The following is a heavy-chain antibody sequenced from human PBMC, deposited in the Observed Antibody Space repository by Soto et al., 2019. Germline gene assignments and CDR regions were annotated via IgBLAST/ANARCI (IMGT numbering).Heavy chain of an antibody. V-gene: IGHV4-39*01. D-gene: IGHD3-22*01. CDR2: IHYSGST. CDR1: GVSISSNIYY. CDR3: ASQHYYDSSGYYVVY. J-gene: IGHJ4*02. Sequence: PSETLSLTCTVSGVSISSNIYYWGWIRPPPGKGLEWIGNIHYSGSTYYDSSLKSRVTISVDTSKNQFSLKLSSVTAADTAVYYCASQHYYDSSGYYVVYWGQGTLVTVSS.